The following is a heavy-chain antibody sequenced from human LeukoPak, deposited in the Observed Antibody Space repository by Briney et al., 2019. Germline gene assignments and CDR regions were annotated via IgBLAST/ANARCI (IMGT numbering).Heavy chain of an antibody. D-gene: IGHD1-14*01. V-gene: IGHV4-39*01. J-gene: IGHJ6*03. CDR1: GGSISSSSYY. Sequence: SETLSLTCTVSGGSISSSSYYWGWIRQPPGKGLEWIGSIYYSGSTYYNPSLKSRVTISVDTSRNQFSLKLSSVTAADPAVYYCARQGGPTTDLYYYYYYMDVWGKGTTVTVSS. CDR3: ARQGGPTTDLYYYYYYMDV. CDR2: IYYSGST.